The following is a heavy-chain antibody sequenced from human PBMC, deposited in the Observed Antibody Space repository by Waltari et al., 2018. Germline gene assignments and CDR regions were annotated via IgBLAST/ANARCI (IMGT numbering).Heavy chain of an antibody. CDR2: IYYSGST. J-gene: IGHJ4*02. CDR1: GGSISRGDYY. D-gene: IGHD2-15*01. V-gene: IGHV4-30-4*08. Sequence: QVQLQESGTGLVKPSQTRSLTCTVFGGSISRGDYYWSWIRQPPGKGLEWIGYIYYSGSTYYNPSLKSRVTISVDTSKNQFSLKLSSVTAADTAAYDCARDNGSGGYFDYWGQGTLVTVSS. CDR3: ARDNGSGGYFDY.